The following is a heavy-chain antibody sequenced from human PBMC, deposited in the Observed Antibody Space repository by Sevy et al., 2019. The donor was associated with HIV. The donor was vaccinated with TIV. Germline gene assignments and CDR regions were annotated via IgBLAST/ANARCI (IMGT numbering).Heavy chain of an antibody. CDR2: INQAGSDK. Sequence: GGSLRLSCAPSGFAFSDSWMTWVRQSPGKGLEWVANINQAGSDKYYVDSVRGRFTISRDNAKNSLYLQMNSLRVEDTALYYCAGGGFLSRYWGQGSLVTVSS. V-gene: IGHV3-7*01. J-gene: IGHJ4*02. CDR3: AGGGFLSRY. D-gene: IGHD2-15*01. CDR1: GFAFSDSW.